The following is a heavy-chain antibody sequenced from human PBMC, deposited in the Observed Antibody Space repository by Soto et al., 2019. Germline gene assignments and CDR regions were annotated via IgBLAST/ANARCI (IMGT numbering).Heavy chain of an antibody. Sequence: PSETLSLTCAVYGGSISSNKWASWVRQPPGKGLEWIGEIYHSGSTNYNPSLKSRVTISLDKSKNQFSLKLTSVTAADSAVYYCARDDHIVVVPTSLGAMDVWGQGTTVTVSS. CDR2: IYHSGST. CDR1: GGSISSNKW. V-gene: IGHV4-4*02. J-gene: IGHJ6*02. CDR3: ARDDHIVVVPTSLGAMDV. D-gene: IGHD2-2*01.